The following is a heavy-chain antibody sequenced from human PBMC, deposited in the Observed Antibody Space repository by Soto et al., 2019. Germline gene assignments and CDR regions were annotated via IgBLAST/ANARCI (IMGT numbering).Heavy chain of an antibody. CDR3: ARGRGYCSGSSCYVDL. Sequence: EVQLVESGGGLVQPGGSLRLSCAASGFTFSSYWMHWVRQAPGKGLVWVSRINIDGSSTSYADSVKGRLTISRDNAKNTLYLQMNSLRVEDTAVYYCARGRGYCSGSSCYVDLWGQGTLVTVSS. J-gene: IGHJ5*02. CDR2: INIDGSST. CDR1: GFTFSSYW. V-gene: IGHV3-74*01. D-gene: IGHD2-15*01.